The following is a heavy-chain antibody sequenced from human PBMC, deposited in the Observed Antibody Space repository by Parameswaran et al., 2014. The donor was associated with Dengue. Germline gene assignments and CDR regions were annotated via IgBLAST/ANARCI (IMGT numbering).Heavy chain of an antibody. Sequence: VRQAPGKGLEWVSSISSSSSYIYYADSVKGRFTISRDNAKNSLYLQMNSLRAEDTAVYYCAIDIVVVPAADAFDIWGQGTMVTVSS. D-gene: IGHD2-2*01. CDR3: AIDIVVVPAADAFDI. V-gene: IGHV3-21*01. CDR2: ISSSSSYI. J-gene: IGHJ3*02.